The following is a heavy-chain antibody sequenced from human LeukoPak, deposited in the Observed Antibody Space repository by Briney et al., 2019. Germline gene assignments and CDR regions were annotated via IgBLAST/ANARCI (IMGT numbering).Heavy chain of an antibody. CDR3: AKDRRWFGFDI. V-gene: IGHV4-59*01. CDR1: GGSITSYY. Sequence: SETLSLTCNVSGGSITSYYWSWIRQPPGTGLEWIGYIFYSGSTIYNPSLKSRVTMLVDTSKNQFSLKLSSVTAADTAVYYCAKDRRWFGFDIWGQGTMVTVSS. D-gene: IGHD3-10*01. CDR2: IFYSGST. J-gene: IGHJ3*02.